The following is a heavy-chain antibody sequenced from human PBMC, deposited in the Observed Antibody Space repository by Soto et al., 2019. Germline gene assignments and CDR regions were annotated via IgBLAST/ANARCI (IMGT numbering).Heavy chain of an antibody. CDR3: ARVPDR. CDR2: IYHSGST. V-gene: IGHV4-30-2*01. CDR1: GGSIRSGGYS. Sequence: SGTLSLTCSVSGGSIRSGGYSWSWIRQPPGKGLEWIGYIYHSGSTYYNPSLKSRVTISVDRSKNQFSLKLSSVTAADTAVYYCARVPDRWGQGTLVTVS. D-gene: IGHD2-2*01. J-gene: IGHJ5*02.